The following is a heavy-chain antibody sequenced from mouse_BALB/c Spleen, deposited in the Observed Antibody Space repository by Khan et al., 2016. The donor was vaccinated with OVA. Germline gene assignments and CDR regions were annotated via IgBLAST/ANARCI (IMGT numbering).Heavy chain of an antibody. CDR3: ARSPYGNFAY. V-gene: IGHV5-9-3*01. Sequence: EVELVESGGGLVKPGGSLKLSCAASGFTFSTYAMSWVRQTPEKRLEWVATTSSDGDYTYYPDNVTGRFTISRDHAKNTLYLQMSSLRSEDTAMYYCARSPYGNFAYWGQGTLVTVSA. CDR2: TSSDGDYT. CDR1: GFTFSTYA. J-gene: IGHJ3*01. D-gene: IGHD2-1*01.